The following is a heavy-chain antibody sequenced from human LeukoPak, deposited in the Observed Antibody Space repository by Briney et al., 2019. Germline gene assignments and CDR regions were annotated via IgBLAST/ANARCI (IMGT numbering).Heavy chain of an antibody. J-gene: IGHJ4*02. D-gene: IGHD3-3*01. V-gene: IGHV4-59*08. Sequence: PSETLSLTCAVSGDSISSYYWSWIRQPPGKGLEWIGFIYYSGSTNYNPSLQSRVTISVDTSKNQFSLKLSSVTAADTAVYYCARQGFWRGYFVLDYWGQGTLVTVSS. CDR2: IYYSGST. CDR1: GDSISSYY. CDR3: ARQGFWRGYFVLDY.